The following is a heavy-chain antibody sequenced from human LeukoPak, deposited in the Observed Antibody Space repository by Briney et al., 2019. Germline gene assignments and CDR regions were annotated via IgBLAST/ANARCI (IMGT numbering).Heavy chain of an antibody. J-gene: IGHJ3*02. CDR1: GGSISSYY. Sequence: SETLSLTCTVSGGSISSYYWSWIRQPPGKGLEWIGYIYYSGSTNYNPSLKSRVTISVDTSKNQFSLKLSSVTAADTAVYYCARRRRIGAVGTDAFDIWGQGTKVTVSS. CDR3: ARRRRIGAVGTDAFDI. D-gene: IGHD6-13*01. CDR2: IYYSGST. V-gene: IGHV4-59*01.